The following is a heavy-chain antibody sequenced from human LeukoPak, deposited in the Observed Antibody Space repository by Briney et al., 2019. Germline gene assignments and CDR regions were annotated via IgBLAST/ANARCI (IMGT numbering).Heavy chain of an antibody. CDR3: AKDIVSAGYSSPDY. CDR1: GFKFDDYA. J-gene: IGHJ4*02. D-gene: IGHD6-19*01. CDR2: ISWHGGST. V-gene: IGHV3-43D*03. Sequence: GGSLRLSCAASGFKFDDYAMHWVRQAPGKGLEWVSLISWHGGSTYYADSVKGRFTISRDNSKNSLHLQMNSLGAEDTALYYCAKDIVSAGYSSPDYWGQGTLVTVSS.